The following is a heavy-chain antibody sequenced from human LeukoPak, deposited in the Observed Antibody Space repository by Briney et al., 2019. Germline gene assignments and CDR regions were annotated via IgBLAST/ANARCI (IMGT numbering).Heavy chain of an antibody. Sequence: GGSLRLSCAVAGFTFKLYWMHWVRQAPGKGPVWVSRINDDGSDTTYADSVKGRFTISRDDAKNMLFLQMNSLRAEDTAVYYCVRGGPSTWSWGQETLVTVSS. CDR2: INDDGSDT. V-gene: IGHV3-74*01. CDR3: VRGGPSTWS. J-gene: IGHJ5*02. D-gene: IGHD2-15*01. CDR1: GFTFKLYW.